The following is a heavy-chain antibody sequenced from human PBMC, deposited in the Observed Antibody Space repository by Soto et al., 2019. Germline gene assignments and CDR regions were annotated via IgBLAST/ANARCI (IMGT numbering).Heavy chain of an antibody. J-gene: IGHJ3*01. D-gene: IGHD2-15*01. CDR3: ARARWYDAFDV. Sequence: PSETLSLTCAVSGFFISSGNYWGWIRKPPGKGLEWIGRIFHGGNTYYNPSLKSRVTMSVGMSKNQFSLKLNSVTAADTAVYYCARARWYDAFDVWGQGTVVTVSS. CDR2: IFHGGNT. CDR1: GFFISSGNY. V-gene: IGHV4-38-2*01.